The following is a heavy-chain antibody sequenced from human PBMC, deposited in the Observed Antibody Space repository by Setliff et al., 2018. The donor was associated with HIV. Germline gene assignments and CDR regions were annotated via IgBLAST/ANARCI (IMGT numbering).Heavy chain of an antibody. CDR3: AGDSGYPSNWFDP. J-gene: IGHJ5*02. V-gene: IGHV4-31*03. Sequence: PSETLSLTCSVSGGSINNDIYFWTWIRQHPGKGLEWIGYIYYSGNTYYHPSLKSRFTISVDTSKNQFSLRLTSVTAADAARYFCAGDSGYPSNWFDPWGQGILVTVSS. D-gene: IGHD3-22*01. CDR2: IYYSGNT. CDR1: GGSINNDIYF.